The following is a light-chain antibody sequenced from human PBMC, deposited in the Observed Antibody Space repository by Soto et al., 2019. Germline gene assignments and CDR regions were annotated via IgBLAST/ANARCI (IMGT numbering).Light chain of an antibody. V-gene: IGKV3-15*01. CDR1: QSVRNN. CDR3: QHYNNWPPWT. CDR2: GAS. J-gene: IGKJ1*01. Sequence: IVMTQSPATLSVSPGERVTLSCRASQSVRNNLAWYQQKPGQAPRLLIYGASTRATGIPARFSGSGSGTEFTLTISSLQSEDFAVYYCQHYNNWPPWTFGQGTKVEIK.